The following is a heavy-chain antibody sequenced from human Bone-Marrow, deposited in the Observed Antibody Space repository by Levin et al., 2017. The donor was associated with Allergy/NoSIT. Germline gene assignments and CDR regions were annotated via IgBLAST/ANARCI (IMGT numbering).Heavy chain of an antibody. CDR2: INVNSGHT. CDR1: GYTFTSYY. J-gene: IGHJ4*02. CDR3: ARGFDR. V-gene: IGHV1-18*04. Sequence: PRASVKVSCKASGYTFTSYYMHWVRQAPGQGLEWMGWINVNSGHTNYVQKFQGRVTMTTDTSTKTAYMELRSLRSDDTAIYYCARGFDRWGQGTLVTVSS.